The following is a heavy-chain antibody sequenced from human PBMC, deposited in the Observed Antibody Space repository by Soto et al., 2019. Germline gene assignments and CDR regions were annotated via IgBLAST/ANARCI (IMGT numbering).Heavy chain of an antibody. Sequence: QVQLVESGGGVVQPGRSLRLSCAASGFTFSSYGMHWVRQAPGKGLEWVAVIWYDGSNKYYADSVKGRFTISRDNSKNTLYLQMNILRAEDTAVYYCARGGGYCSGGSCYWFDPWGQGTLVTVSS. J-gene: IGHJ5*02. V-gene: IGHV3-33*01. CDR2: IWYDGSNK. D-gene: IGHD2-15*01. CDR3: ARGGGYCSGGSCYWFDP. CDR1: GFTFSSYG.